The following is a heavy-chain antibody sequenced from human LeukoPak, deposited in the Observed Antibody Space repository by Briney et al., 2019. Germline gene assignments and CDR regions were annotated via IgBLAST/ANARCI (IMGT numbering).Heavy chain of an antibody. J-gene: IGHJ4*02. CDR2: IYHSGST. CDR1: GYSISSGYY. CDR3: ARGLPGYYDTSGYYYDY. D-gene: IGHD3-22*01. Sequence: SETLSLTCTVSGYSISSGYYWGWIRQPPGKGLEWIGSIYHSGSTNYNPSLKSRVTISVDTSKNQFSLKLSSVTAADTAVYYCARGLPGYYDTSGYYYDYWGQGTLVTVSS. V-gene: IGHV4-38-2*02.